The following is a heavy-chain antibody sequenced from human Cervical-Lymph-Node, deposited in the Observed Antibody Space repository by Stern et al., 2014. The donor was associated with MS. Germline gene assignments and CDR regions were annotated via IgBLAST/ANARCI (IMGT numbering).Heavy chain of an antibody. CDR1: GGSISSGGFF. Sequence: QLQLQESGPGLVKPSQTLSLTCSVSGGSISSGGFFWSWIRQHPEKGLEWIGYIYQSGSTYYNPSLKSRLTISIDTSKNQFSLKLTSVTAADTAVYYCARASPVVVARNWFDPWGQGTLVTVSS. J-gene: IGHJ5*02. CDR3: ARASPVVVARNWFDP. V-gene: IGHV4-31*03. D-gene: IGHD3-22*01. CDR2: IYQSGST.